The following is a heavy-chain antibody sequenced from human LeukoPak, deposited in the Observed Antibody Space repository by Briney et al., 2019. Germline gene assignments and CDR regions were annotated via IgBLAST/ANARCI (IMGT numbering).Heavy chain of an antibody. Sequence: PGGSLRLSCAASGFTFSSYWMSWVRQAPGKGLEWVANIKQDGSEKYYVDSVKGRFTISRDNAKNSLYLQMNSLRAEDTAVYYCARGGRWSIAAPYSYWGQGTLVTVSS. CDR1: GFTFSSYW. CDR2: IKQDGSEK. D-gene: IGHD6-13*01. CDR3: ARGGRWSIAAPYSY. J-gene: IGHJ4*02. V-gene: IGHV3-7*01.